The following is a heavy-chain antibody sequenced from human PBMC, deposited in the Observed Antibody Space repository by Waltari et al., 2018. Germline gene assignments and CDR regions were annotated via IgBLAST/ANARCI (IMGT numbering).Heavy chain of an antibody. CDR2: IRCRGCST. V-gene: IGHV3-23*04. Sequence: EVQLVESGGGLVQPGGSLRLSCAASGFTFSSYAMSWVRQAPGKGLEWVSAIRCRGCSTYYADSVKGRFTISRDNAKNTLYLQMNSLRAEDTAVYYCAKDQQYRPEDWFDPWGQGTLVTVSS. CDR3: AKDQQYRPEDWFDP. J-gene: IGHJ5*02. D-gene: IGHD6-6*01. CDR1: GFTFSSYA.